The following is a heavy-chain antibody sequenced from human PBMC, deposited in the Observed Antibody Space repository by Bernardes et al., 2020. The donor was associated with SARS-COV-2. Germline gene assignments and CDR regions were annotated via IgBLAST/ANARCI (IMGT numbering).Heavy chain of an antibody. CDR3: AKEQTPYTSSGWPLDH. CDR2: IAHDGSIK. V-gene: IGHV3-30*18. Sequence: GGSLRLSCAASGFTFRMYGMHWVRQAPGKGLEWVAVIAHDGSIKHYANSVRGRFTVSRDNYRNTLGLQMNSLRPDDTALYYCAKEQTPYTSSGWPLDHWGQGTLVTVPS. D-gene: IGHD6-19*01. J-gene: IGHJ4*02. CDR1: GFTFRMYG.